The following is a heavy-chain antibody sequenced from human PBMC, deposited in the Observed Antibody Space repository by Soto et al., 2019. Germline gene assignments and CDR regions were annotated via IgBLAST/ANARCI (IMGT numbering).Heavy chain of an antibody. Sequence: PGGSLRLSCSGSGFTFGNFAMSWVRQAPGKGPEWVSGIRSSDGSTYYADSVEGRFTISRDNSKNTLSLQMNSLRAEDTAVYYCARVVDSGYYPDYWGQGTLVTVSS. D-gene: IGHD3-22*01. CDR3: ARVVDSGYYPDY. CDR1: GFTFGNFA. V-gene: IGHV3-23*01. J-gene: IGHJ4*02. CDR2: IRSSDGST.